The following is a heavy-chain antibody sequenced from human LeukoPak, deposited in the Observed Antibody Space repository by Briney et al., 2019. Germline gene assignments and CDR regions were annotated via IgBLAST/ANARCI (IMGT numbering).Heavy chain of an antibody. J-gene: IGHJ6*03. V-gene: IGHV1-8*01. CDR2: MNPNSGNT. D-gene: IGHD1-26*01. CDR1: GYTFTSYD. CDR3: ARGSRGGSYFYYYYYMDV. Sequence: ASVKVSCKASGYTFTSYDINWVRQATGQGLEWMGWMNPNSGNTGYAQKFQGRVTMTRNTSISTAYMELSSLRSEDTAAYYCARGSRGGSYFYYYYYMDVWGKGTTVTISS.